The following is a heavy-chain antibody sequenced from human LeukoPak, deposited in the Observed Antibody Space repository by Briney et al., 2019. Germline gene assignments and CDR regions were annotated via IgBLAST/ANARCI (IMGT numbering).Heavy chain of an antibody. CDR3: ARFLLGSFDY. D-gene: IGHD3-9*01. Sequence: SETLSLTCTVSGGSISSSSYYWGWIRQPPGKGLEWIGSIYYSGSTYYNPSLKSRVTISVDTSKNQFSLKLSSVTAADTALYYCARFLLGSFDYWGQGTLVTVSS. CDR2: IYYSGST. J-gene: IGHJ4*02. CDR1: GGSISSSSYY. V-gene: IGHV4-39*07.